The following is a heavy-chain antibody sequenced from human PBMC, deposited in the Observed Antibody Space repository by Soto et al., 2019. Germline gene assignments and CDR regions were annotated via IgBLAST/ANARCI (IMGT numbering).Heavy chain of an antibody. CDR1: GGSISSYY. V-gene: IGHV4-59*01. D-gene: IGHD1-26*01. CDR2: IYYSGST. CDR3: AGEGGGSYYYYGMDV. J-gene: IGHJ6*02. Sequence: SQTLSLTCTVSGGSISSYYWSWIRQPPGKGLEWIGYIYYSGSTNYNPSLKSRVTISVDTSKNQFSLKLSSVTAADTAVYYGAGEGGGSYYYYGMDVWGQVTTVTVSS.